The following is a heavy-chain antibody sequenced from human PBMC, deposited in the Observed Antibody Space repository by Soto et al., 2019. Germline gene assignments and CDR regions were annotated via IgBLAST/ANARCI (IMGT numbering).Heavy chain of an antibody. CDR3: ANPSRASGRHRGWYSYYYYGMDV. D-gene: IGHD6-19*01. Sequence: GGSLRLSCAASGFPFPSYAMSWVRQAPGVGLEWVSAISGSGGSTYYADSVKGRFTISSDNSKTMLYLQMKSLRAEDTAVYYCANPSRASGRHRGWYSYYYYGMDVWGQGTTVTVSS. CDR2: ISGSGGST. CDR1: GFPFPSYA. V-gene: IGHV3-23*01. J-gene: IGHJ6*02.